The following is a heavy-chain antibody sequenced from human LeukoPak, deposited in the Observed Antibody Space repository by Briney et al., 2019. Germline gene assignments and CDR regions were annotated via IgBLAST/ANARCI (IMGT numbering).Heavy chain of an antibody. CDR2: NYYSGST. CDR3: ACSIAAAGFPFDY. Sequence: SETLSLTCTVSGGSISSYYWSWIRQPPGKGLEWIGYNYYSGSTNYNPSLKSRVTISVDTSKNQFSLKLSSVTAADTAVYYCACSIAAAGFPFDYWGQGTLVTVSS. CDR1: GGSISSYY. V-gene: IGHV4-59*01. J-gene: IGHJ4*02. D-gene: IGHD6-13*01.